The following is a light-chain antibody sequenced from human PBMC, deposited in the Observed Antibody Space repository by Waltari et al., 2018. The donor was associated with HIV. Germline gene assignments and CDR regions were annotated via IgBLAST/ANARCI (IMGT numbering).Light chain of an antibody. V-gene: IGLV2-14*03. CDR2: DVS. J-gene: IGLJ1*01. CDR3: SSYTSSSTLV. Sequence: QYALTQPASVSGSPGQSITIPCTGTRSVVGGSNYVSWYQQHPVKAPNLMIYDVSNRPSGVSNRFSGSKSGNTASLTISGLQAEDEADYYCSSYTSSSTLVFGTGTKVTVL. CDR1: RSVVGGSNY.